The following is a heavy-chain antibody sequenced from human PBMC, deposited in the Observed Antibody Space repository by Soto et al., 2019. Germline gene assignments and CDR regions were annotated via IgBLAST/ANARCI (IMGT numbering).Heavy chain of an antibody. CDR2: ISSSGSTI. Sequence: GGSLRLSCAASGFTFSDYYMSWIRQAPGKGLEWVSYISSSGSTIYYADSVKGRFTISRDNAKNSLYLQMNSLRAEDTAVYYCARGSAITFGGATYDAFDIWGQGTMVTVSS. D-gene: IGHD3-16*01. V-gene: IGHV3-11*01. CDR1: GFTFSDYY. CDR3: ARGSAITFGGATYDAFDI. J-gene: IGHJ3*02.